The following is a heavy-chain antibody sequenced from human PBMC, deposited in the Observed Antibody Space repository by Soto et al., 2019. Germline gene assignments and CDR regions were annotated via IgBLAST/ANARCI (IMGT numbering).Heavy chain of an antibody. D-gene: IGHD3-3*01. CDR1: GYSFAGYW. V-gene: IGHV5-10-1*04. CDR2: IDPSDSQT. Sequence: GESLKISCKGSGYSFAGYWITWVRQKPGKGLEWMGRIDPSDSQTYYSPSFQGQVTISADKSISTAYLQWSSLKASDTAMYYCARRSGTHHRFWRGYLTHWGHGTLVTVSS. J-gene: IGHJ4*01. CDR3: ARRSGTHHRFWRGYLTH.